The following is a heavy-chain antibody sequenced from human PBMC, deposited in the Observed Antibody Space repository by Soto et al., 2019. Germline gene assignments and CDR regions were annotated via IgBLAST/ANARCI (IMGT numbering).Heavy chain of an antibody. CDR1: GDPLNTCGYY. J-gene: IGHJ5*02. V-gene: IGHV4-31*03. CDR3: ARVSSDWFDP. Sequence: PSETLSLTCTVSGDPLNTCGYYWSWIRHLPGRGLEWLGYIYYSGNTYYNPSLKGRVNISGDMSKKQFSLRLSSVTAADTAVYHCARVSSDWFDPWGPGIQVTVSS. CDR2: IYYSGNT. D-gene: IGHD3-10*01.